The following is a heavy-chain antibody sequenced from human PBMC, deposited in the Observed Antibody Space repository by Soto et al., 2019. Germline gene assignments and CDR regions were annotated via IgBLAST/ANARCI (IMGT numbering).Heavy chain of an antibody. CDR2: ISGSGSGP. V-gene: IGHV3-23*01. D-gene: IGHD6-13*01. J-gene: IGHJ4*02. CDR3: AKLQSWRALDY. CDR1: GFTFSNYD. Sequence: EVLLLESGGGLVQPGVSLRLSCAATGFTFSNYDMCWVRQAPGKGLELVSFISGSGSGPYYADSVKGLFTISRDNAENPLYLQMNSLRVDDTAVYYCAKLQSWRALDYWGQGTLVTVSS.